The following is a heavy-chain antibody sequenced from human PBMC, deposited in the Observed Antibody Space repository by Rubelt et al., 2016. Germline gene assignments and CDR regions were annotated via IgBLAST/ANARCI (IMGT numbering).Heavy chain of an antibody. CDR2: IYYSGST. CDR1: GGSISSGGYY. D-gene: IGHD4-11*01. Sequence: QLQLQESGPGLVKPSETLSLTCTVSGGSISSGGYYWSWIRQHPGKGLEWIGYIYYSGSTYYNPSLKRRVTISVDTSKDQFCLKLSSVTAADTAVYYCARVPIQYGDYYGMDVWGQGTTVTVSS. J-gene: IGHJ6*02. V-gene: IGHV4-31*03. CDR3: ARVPIQYGDYYGMDV.